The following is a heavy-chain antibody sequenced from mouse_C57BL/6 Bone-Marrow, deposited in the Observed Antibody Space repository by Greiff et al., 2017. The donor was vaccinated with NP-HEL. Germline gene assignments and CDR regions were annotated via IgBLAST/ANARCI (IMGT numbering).Heavy chain of an antibody. J-gene: IGHJ4*01. D-gene: IGHD2-4*01. V-gene: IGHV1-55*01. CDR1: GYTFTSYW. Sequence: QVQLQQSGAELVKPGASVKMSCKASGYTFTSYWITWVKQRPGQGLEWIGDIYPGSGSTNYNEKFKSKATLTVDTSSSTAYMQLSSLTSEDSAVYYCARTTMITPGRVRYAMDYWGQGTSVTVSS. CDR2: IYPGSGST. CDR3: ARTTMITPGRVRYAMDY.